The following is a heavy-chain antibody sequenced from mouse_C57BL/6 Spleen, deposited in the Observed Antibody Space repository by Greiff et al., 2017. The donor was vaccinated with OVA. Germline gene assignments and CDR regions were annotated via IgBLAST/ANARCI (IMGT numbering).Heavy chain of an antibody. J-gene: IGHJ4*01. CDR1: GFSLTSYG. CDR3: ARLGRLYYYAMDY. CDR2: IWSGGST. D-gene: IGHD4-1*01. V-gene: IGHV2-2*01. Sequence: VKVEESGPGLVQPSQSLSITCTVSGFSLTSYGVHWVRQSPGKGLEWLGVIWSGGSTDYNAAFISRLSISKDNSKSQVFFKMNSLQADDTAIYYCARLGRLYYYAMDYWGQGTSVTVSS.